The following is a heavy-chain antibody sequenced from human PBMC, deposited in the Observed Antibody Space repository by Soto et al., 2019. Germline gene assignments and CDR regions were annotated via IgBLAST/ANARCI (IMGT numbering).Heavy chain of an antibody. D-gene: IGHD3-9*01. Sequence: SETLSLTCTVSGGSISSYYWSWIRQPAWKGLEWIGRIYTSGSTNYNPSLKSRVTMSVDTSKNQFSLKLSSVTAADTAVYYCAREDILTGHTTEWFDPWGQGTLVTVSS. J-gene: IGHJ5*02. CDR3: AREDILTGHTTEWFDP. V-gene: IGHV4-4*07. CDR2: IYTSGST. CDR1: GGSISSYY.